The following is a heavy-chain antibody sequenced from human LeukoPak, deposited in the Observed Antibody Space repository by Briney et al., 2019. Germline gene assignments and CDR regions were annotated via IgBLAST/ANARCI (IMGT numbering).Heavy chain of an antibody. CDR2: ISYDGSNK. CDR3: AREGVTTSAFDI. V-gene: IGHV3-30-3*01. CDR1: GFTFSSYA. Sequence: GGSLRLSCAASGFTFSSYAMHWVRQAPGKGLEWVAVISYDGSNKYYADSVKGRFTISRDNAKNSLYLQMNSLRAEDTAVYYCAREGVTTSAFDIWGQGTMVTVSS. D-gene: IGHD4-17*01. J-gene: IGHJ3*02.